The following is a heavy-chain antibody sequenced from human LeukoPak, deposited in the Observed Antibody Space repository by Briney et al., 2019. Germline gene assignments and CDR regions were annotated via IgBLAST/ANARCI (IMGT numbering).Heavy chain of an antibody. D-gene: IGHD1-26*01. Sequence: ASVKGSCRASGYTFTDYYVHWVRQAPGQGLEWMGRINPNSGGTNSAQKFQGRVTMARDTSISTAYMELSRLRSDDTAVYYCAVRSYSSPFDYWGQGTLVTVSS. CDR1: GYTFTDYY. CDR2: INPNSGGT. J-gene: IGHJ4*02. V-gene: IGHV1-2*06. CDR3: AVRSYSSPFDY.